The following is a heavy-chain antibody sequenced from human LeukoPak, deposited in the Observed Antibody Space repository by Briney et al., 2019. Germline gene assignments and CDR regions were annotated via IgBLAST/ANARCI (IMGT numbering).Heavy chain of an antibody. CDR3: AKGVDGYCSSDSCYAYDC. D-gene: IGHD2-2*01. CDR1: GFTFNHYA. CDR2: LCGRGGSI. J-gene: IGHJ4*02. Sequence: GGSLSLSCASSGFTFNHYAMSGVRQAPGKGLEWVSGLCGRGGSINYADSVKGRLTIHRESSMNTLYLQMNSLRAEDTAVYWCAKGVDGYCSSDSCYAYDCWGQGTLVTVSS. V-gene: IGHV3-23*01.